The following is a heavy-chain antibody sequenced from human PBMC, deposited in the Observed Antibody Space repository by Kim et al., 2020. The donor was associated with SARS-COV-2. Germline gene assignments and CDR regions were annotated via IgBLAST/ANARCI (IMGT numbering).Heavy chain of an antibody. CDR1: GFTFSSYA. Sequence: GGSLRLSCAASGFTFSSYAMHWVRQAPGKGLEWVAVISYDGSNKYYADSVKGRFTISRDNSKNTLYLQMNSLRAEDTAVYYCARGDIVVVVAAHNYWGQGTLVTVSS. J-gene: IGHJ4*02. D-gene: IGHD2-15*01. CDR3: ARGDIVVVVAAHNY. CDR2: ISYDGSNK. V-gene: IGHV3-30-3*01.